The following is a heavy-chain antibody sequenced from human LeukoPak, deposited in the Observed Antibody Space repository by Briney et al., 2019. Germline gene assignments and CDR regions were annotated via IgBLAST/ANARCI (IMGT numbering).Heavy chain of an antibody. CDR2: ISGSGGST. V-gene: IGHV3-23*01. D-gene: IGHD3-3*01. CDR3: AKDGRYYDFWSGLPTHPDY. CDR1: GFTFSSYG. J-gene: IGHJ4*02. Sequence: AGGSLRLSCAASGFTFSSYGMSWVRQAPGKGLEWVSAISGSGGSTYYADSVKGRFTISRDNSKNTLYLQMNSLRAEDTAVYYCAKDGRYYDFWSGLPTHPDYWGQGTLVTVSS.